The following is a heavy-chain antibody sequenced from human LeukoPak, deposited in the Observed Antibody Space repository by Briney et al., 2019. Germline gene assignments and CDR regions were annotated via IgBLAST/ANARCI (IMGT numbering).Heavy chain of an antibody. V-gene: IGHV3-7*03. Sequence: GGSLRLSCAASGSTFSSYWMSWVRQAPGKGLEWVANIKQDGSEKYYVDSVKGRFTISRDNAKNSLYLQMNSLRAEDTAVYYCARERGWYTDYWGQGTLFTVSS. CDR2: IKQDGSEK. J-gene: IGHJ4*02. CDR1: GSTFSSYW. D-gene: IGHD6-19*01. CDR3: ARERGWYTDY.